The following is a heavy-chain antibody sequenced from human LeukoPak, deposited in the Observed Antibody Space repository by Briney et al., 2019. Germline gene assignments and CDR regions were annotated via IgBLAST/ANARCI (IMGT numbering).Heavy chain of an antibody. CDR2: INPSGGDT. Sequence: ASVKVSCKVSGYTLTELSMHWVRQAPGQGLEWMGIINPSGGDTSYAQKFQGRVTTTRDPSTSTVYMEVVSLRPEDTAVYYCARGCRVVPGVHNVGMTSYYNGMDVWGQGTTVTVSS. J-gene: IGHJ6*02. CDR1: GYTLTELS. CDR3: ARGCRVVPGVHNVGMTSYYNGMDV. D-gene: IGHD2-2*01. V-gene: IGHV1-46*01.